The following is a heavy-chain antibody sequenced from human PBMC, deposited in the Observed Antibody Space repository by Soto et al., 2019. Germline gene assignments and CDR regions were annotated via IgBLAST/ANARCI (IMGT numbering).Heavy chain of an antibody. CDR2: ITAGGGYT. CDR3: APRGLYYGSGSFGY. V-gene: IGHV3-23*01. D-gene: IGHD3-10*01. Sequence: GGSLRLSCAASGFTFSTYVMSWVRQAPGKGLEWVSAITAGGGYTYYADSVKGRFTISRDNSKNTMYLQMNSLRAEDTAVYYCAPRGLYYGSGSFGYWGQGTQVTVSS. CDR1: GFTFSTYV. J-gene: IGHJ4*02.